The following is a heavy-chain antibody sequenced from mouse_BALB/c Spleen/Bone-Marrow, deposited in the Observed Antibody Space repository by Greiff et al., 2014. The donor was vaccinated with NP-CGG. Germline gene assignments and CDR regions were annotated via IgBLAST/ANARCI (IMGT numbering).Heavy chain of an antibody. CDR2: ISTYYGDA. Sequence: VQLQESGAELVRPGVSVKISCKGSGYTFTDYAMHWVKQSHAESLEWIGVISTYYGDASYNQKFKGKATMTVDKSSSTAYMELARLTSEDSAIYYCARRGGFYAMDYWGQGTSVTVSS. V-gene: IGHV1S137*01. J-gene: IGHJ4*01. CDR3: ARRGGFYAMDY. CDR1: GYTFTDYA.